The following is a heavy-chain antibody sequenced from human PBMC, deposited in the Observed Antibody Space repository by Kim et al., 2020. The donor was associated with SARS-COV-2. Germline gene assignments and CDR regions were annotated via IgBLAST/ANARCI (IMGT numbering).Heavy chain of an antibody. CDR2: ISSSSSYK. V-gene: IGHV3-21*01. D-gene: IGHD2-15*01. CDR3: ARDSLHVLLRSYYFDY. J-gene: IGHJ4*02. Sequence: GGSLRLSCAASGFTFSSYSMNWVRQAPGKGLEWVASISSSSSYKYYAYSVKGRFTISRDNAKNSLYLQMNSLRTEDTALYYCARDSLHVLLRSYYFDYWGQGTLVTVSS. CDR1: GFTFSSYS.